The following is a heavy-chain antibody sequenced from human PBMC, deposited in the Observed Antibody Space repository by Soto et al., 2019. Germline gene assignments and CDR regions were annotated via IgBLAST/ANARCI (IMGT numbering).Heavy chain of an antibody. CDR3: ARSTTYPHYYGMDV. CDR2: IYTSGRT. J-gene: IGHJ6*02. V-gene: IGHV4-4*07. CDR1: GGSISSYY. D-gene: IGHD4-17*01. Sequence: QVQLQESGPGLVKPSATLSLTCTFSGGSISSYYWSWIRQPAGKGLAWIGRIYTSGRTNYNPSLKSRVTMSVDTSNNQFSLKLSSVTAADTAVYYCARSTTYPHYYGMDVWGQGTTVTVSS.